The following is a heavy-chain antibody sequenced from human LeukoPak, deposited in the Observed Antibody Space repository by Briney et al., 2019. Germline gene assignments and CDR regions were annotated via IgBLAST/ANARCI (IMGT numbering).Heavy chain of an antibody. CDR3: ASSNYDILTGYYSLPTFDY. D-gene: IGHD3-9*01. CDR2: IRYDGSNK. CDR1: GFTFSSYG. V-gene: IGHV3-30*02. Sequence: GGSLRLSCAASGFTFSSYGMHWVRQAPGKGLGWVAFIRYDGSNKYYADSVKGRFTISRDNSKNTLYLQMNSLRAEDTAVYYCASSNYDILTGYYSLPTFDYWGQGTLVTVSS. J-gene: IGHJ4*02.